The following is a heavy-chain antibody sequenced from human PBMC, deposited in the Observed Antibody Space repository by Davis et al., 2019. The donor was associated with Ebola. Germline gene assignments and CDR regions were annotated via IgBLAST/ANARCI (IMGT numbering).Heavy chain of an antibody. J-gene: IGHJ5*02. CDR3: AKDIPLWFDP. CDR2: ISWNSGSI. V-gene: IGHV3-9*01. Sequence: PGGSLRLSCAASGFTFDDYAMHWVRQAPGKGLEWVSGISWNSGSIGYADSVKGRFTISRDNAKNSLYLQMNSLRAEDTALYYCAKDIPLWFDPWGQGTLVTVSS. CDR1: GFTFDDYA.